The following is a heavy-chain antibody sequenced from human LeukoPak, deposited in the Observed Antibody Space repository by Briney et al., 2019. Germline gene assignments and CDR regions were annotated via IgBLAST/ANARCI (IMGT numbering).Heavy chain of an antibody. CDR3: ARGRTFGDYVLDY. D-gene: IGHD4-17*01. CDR2: INPNTGGT. V-gene: IGHV1-2*02. J-gene: IGHJ4*02. CDR1: GYGFSAYY. Sequence: GASVKVSCKASGYGFSAYYAHWVRQAPGQGLEWMEWINPNTGGTNYAQKFQGRVTMTRDTSISTAYMELNSLRSDDTAVYYCARGRTFGDYVLDYWGQGTLVTVSS.